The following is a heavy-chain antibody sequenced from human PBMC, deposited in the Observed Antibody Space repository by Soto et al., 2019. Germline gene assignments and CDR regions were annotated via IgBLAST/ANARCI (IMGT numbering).Heavy chain of an antibody. Sequence: GGSLRLSCATSGFTFSNFAMSWVRQAPGRGLEWVSGLSGSGDRTYYADSVKGQFIISRDNSKSTLYLQMDRLSAGDTALYYCAKGSRWLQLGQLDSWGQGTQVTVSS. CDR2: LSGSGDRT. D-gene: IGHD5-18*01. CDR1: GFTFSNFA. CDR3: AKGSRWLQLGQLDS. V-gene: IGHV3-23*01. J-gene: IGHJ4*02.